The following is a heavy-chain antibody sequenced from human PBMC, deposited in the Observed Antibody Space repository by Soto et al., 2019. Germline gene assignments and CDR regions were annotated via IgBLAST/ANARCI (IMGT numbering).Heavy chain of an antibody. Sequence: QITLKESGPTLVKPTQTLTLTRSFSGFSLITSGVGVGWIRQPPGKALEWLALIYWNDNKEYSPSLKSRLTITKETSKNQVVLTMTNMDPVDTATYYCAHTSGFYFQSFDFWGQGNMVSVSS. J-gene: IGHJ4*02. CDR2: IYWNDNK. CDR3: AHTSGFYFQSFDF. D-gene: IGHD3-22*01. V-gene: IGHV2-5*01. CDR1: GFSLITSGVG.